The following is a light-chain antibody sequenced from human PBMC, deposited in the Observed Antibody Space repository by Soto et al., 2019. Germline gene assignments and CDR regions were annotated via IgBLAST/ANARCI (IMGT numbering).Light chain of an antibody. V-gene: IGLV2-8*01. CDR2: EVS. Sequence: SVLTQPPSSSGSPGQSVTISCTGTSSDVGGYNYVSWHQQHPGKAPKLMIYEVSKRPSGVPDRFSGSKSGNTASLTVSGLQAEDEADYYCSSYAGSNNPYVFGTGTKVTVL. CDR1: SSDVGGYNY. CDR3: SSYAGSNNPYV. J-gene: IGLJ1*01.